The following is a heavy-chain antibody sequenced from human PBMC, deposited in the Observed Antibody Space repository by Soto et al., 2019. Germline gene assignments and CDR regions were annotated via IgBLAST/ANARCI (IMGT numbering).Heavy chain of an antibody. Sequence: QLQLQESGPGLVKPSETLSLTCTVSGGSISSSSYYWGWIRQPPGKGLEWIGSIYYSGSTYYNPSLKSRLTISVDTSKNQCSLKLSSVTAADTAVYYCARHTPAISISDHWGQGTLVTVSS. J-gene: IGHJ4*02. CDR3: ARHTPAISISDH. CDR1: GGSISSSSYY. D-gene: IGHD2-15*01. V-gene: IGHV4-39*01. CDR2: IYYSGST.